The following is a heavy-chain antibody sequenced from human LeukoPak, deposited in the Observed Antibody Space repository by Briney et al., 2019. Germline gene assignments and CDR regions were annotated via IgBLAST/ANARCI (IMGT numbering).Heavy chain of an antibody. Sequence: ASVKVSCKVSGYTLTELSMHWVRQAPGKGLEWMGGFDPEDGETIYTQKFQGRVTMTEDTSTDTAYMELSSLRSEDTAVYYCGKTTAGYSSGRYPGWPIDSWGQGTLVTVSA. CDR3: GKTTAGYSSGRYPGWPIDS. V-gene: IGHV1-24*01. J-gene: IGHJ4*02. CDR1: GYTLTELS. D-gene: IGHD6-19*01. CDR2: FDPEDGET.